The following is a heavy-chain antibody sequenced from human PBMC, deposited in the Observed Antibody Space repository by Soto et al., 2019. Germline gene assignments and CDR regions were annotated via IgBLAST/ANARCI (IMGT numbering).Heavy chain of an antibody. D-gene: IGHD3-3*01. CDR2: MSSSGDS. V-gene: IGHV4-4*09. J-gene: IGHJ4*02. CDR3: ARSSLTFFGGGVPDFDF. Sequence: QVQLQESGPGLVKPSETLSLTCDVSGASVSHYFWSWIRQPPGKGLEWLGYMSSSGDSISNPALKSRITISLDMSRNHVSLNLSSLTVADTAVYYCARSSLTFFGGGVPDFDFWGPGTLVTVSS. CDR1: GASVSHYF.